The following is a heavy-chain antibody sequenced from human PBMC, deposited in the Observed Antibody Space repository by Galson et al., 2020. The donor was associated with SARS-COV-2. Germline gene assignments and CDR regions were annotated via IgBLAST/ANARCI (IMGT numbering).Heavy chain of an antibody. CDR2: IIPIFGTA. CDR3: ARVYGSSWYGDAFDI. CDR1: GGTFSSYA. D-gene: IGHD6-13*01. V-gene: IGHV1-69*13. J-gene: IGHJ3*02. Sequence: SVKVSCKASGGTFSSYAISWVRQAPGQGLKWMGGIIPIFGTANYAQKFQGRVTITADESTSTAYMELSSLRSEDTAVYYCARVYGSSWYGDAFDIWGQGTMVTVSS.